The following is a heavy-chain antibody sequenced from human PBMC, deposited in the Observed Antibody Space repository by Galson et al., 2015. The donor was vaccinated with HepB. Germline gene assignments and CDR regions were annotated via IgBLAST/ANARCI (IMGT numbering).Heavy chain of an antibody. Sequence: SVKVSCKASGYTFTSYYMHWVRQAPGQGLEWMGIINPSGGSTSYAQKFQGRVTMTRDTSTSTVYMELSGLRSEDTAVYYCARDRRNYYGSGDAFDIWGQGTMVTVSS. CDR3: ARDRRNYYGSGDAFDI. J-gene: IGHJ3*02. V-gene: IGHV1-46*01. CDR1: GYTFTSYY. CDR2: INPSGGST. D-gene: IGHD3-10*01.